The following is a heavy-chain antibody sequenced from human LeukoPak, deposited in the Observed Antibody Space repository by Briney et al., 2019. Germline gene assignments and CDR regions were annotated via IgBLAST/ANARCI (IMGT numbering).Heavy chain of an antibody. CDR2: LHFSGTP. D-gene: IGHD5-24*01. CDR3: TRGGDVYKLGNF. CDR1: DDSISTYTNY. J-gene: IGHJ4*02. V-gene: IGHV4-39*01. Sequence: KTSETLTLTCTVSDDSISTYTNYWSWLPQPPGQGLVWVGTLHFSGTPYYIPCLNRRLSISVDTPKNQFSLMLKSVTATDTAVYYFTRGGDVYKLGNFWGQGTLVTVSS.